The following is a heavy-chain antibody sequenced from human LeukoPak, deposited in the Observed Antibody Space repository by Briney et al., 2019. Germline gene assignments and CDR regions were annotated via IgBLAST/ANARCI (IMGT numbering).Heavy chain of an antibody. J-gene: IGHJ4*02. D-gene: IGHD3-22*01. Sequence: ASVKVSCKASGYTFTGYYMHWVRQAPGQGLEWMGWINPNSGGTNYAQKFQGRVTMTRDTSISTAYMELSRLRSDDTAVYYCAREQISSPNYYDSSGLDYWGQGTLVTVSS. CDR3: AREQISSPNYYDSSGLDY. V-gene: IGHV1-2*02. CDR1: GYTFTGYY. CDR2: INPNSGGT.